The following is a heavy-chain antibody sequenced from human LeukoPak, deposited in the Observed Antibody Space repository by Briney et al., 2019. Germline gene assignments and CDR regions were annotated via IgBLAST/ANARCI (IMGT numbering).Heavy chain of an antibody. D-gene: IGHD3-22*01. J-gene: IGHJ4*02. CDR3: AGLVGRYSSGLYYYYFDY. V-gene: IGHV4-4*02. CDR1: GDSINSLDL. Sequence: SGTLSLTCTVSGDSINSLDLWSWVRQPPGQGLAWIGEMYLSGTTHSNPSVKSRVTISIDKSKNQFFLNLSSVTAADTAVYYCAGLVGRYSSGLYYYYFDYWGQGTLVTVSS. CDR2: MYLSGTT.